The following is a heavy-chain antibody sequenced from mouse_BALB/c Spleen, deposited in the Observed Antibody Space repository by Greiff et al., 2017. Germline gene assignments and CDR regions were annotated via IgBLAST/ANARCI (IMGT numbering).Heavy chain of an antibody. V-gene: IGHV1S81*02. J-gene: IGHJ3*01. Sequence: QVQLQQSGAELVKPGASVKLSCKASGYTFTSYYMYWVKQRPGQGLEWIGEINPSNGGTNFNEKFKSKATLTVDKSSSTAYMQLSSLTSEDSAVYYSTRSPRFAYWGQGTLVTVSA. CDR1: GYTFTSYY. CDR3: TRSPRFAY. CDR2: INPSNGGT.